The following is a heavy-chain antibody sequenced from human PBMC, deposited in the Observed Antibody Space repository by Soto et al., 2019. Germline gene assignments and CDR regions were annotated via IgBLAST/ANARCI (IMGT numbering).Heavy chain of an antibody. CDR2: IRSGGGTT. CDR3: AKEESWDDSSAYFVY. J-gene: IGHJ4*02. D-gene: IGHD3-22*01. V-gene: IGHV3-23*01. Sequence: EVQLLESGGGLVQPGGSLRLSCAASRFIFSTYAMSWVRQAPGKGLEWVSAIRSGGGTTYYADSVKGRFTISRDNSKNTLYLQVNSLRAEDTAVYYCAKEESWDDSSAYFVYWGQGTLVTVSS. CDR1: RFIFSTYA.